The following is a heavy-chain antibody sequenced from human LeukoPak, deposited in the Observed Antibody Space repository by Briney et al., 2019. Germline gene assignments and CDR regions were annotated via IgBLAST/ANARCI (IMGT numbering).Heavy chain of an antibody. V-gene: IGHV1-8*01. D-gene: IGHD3-10*01. CDR1: GYSFTSYD. J-gene: IGHJ4*02. CDR3: ATRYYYGSNHPIDYFDY. CDR2: MNPNSGNT. Sequence: GASVKVSCKASGYSFTSYDINWVRQATGQGLEWMGWMNPNSGNTGYAQKFQGRVTMTRNTSISTAYMELSSLRSEDTAVYYCATRYYYGSNHPIDYFDYRGQGTLVTVSS.